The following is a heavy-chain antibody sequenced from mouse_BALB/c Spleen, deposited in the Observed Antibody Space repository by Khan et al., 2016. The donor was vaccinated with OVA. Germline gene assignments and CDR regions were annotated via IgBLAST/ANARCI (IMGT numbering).Heavy chain of an antibody. CDR1: GYIFTTYW. CDR3: TRDKIDY. CDR2: INPTSGYT. V-gene: IGHV1-7*01. Sequence: QVQLQQSGAELVKPGASVKMSCKASGYIFTTYWIHWVKQRPGQGLEWIGYINPTSGYTDYNEKFKDRATLSADKSSSTAYMQLSSLTSEDSAVYYCTRDKIDYWGQGTTLTVSS. J-gene: IGHJ2*01.